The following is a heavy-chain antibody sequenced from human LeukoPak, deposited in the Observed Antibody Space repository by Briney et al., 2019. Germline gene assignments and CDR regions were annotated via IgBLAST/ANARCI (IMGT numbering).Heavy chain of an antibody. CDR3: ARHIRVCIADSLYAFDI. D-gene: IGHD2-8*01. V-gene: IGHV4-61*08. CDR1: SGSISSSDYY. CDR2: IYYSGST. Sequence: SETLSLTCAVSSGSISSSDYYWHWIRQPPGKGLEWIGYIYYSGSTNYNPSLKSRVTISVDTSKNQFSLKLSSVTAADTAVYYCARHIRVCIADSLYAFDIWGQGTMVTVSS. J-gene: IGHJ3*02.